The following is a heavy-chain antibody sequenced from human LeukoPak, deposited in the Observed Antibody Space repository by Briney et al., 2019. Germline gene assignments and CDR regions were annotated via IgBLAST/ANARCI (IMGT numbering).Heavy chain of an antibody. V-gene: IGHV1-2*02. J-gene: IGHJ5*02. CDR3: ARMVRGVYNWFDP. CDR2: INPNSGGT. CDR1: GGTFSSYA. Sequence: ASVKVSCKDSGGTFSSYAISWVRQAPGQGLEWMGWINPNSGGTNYAQKFQGRVTMTRDTSISTAYMELSRLRSDDTAVYYCARMVRGVYNWFDPWGQGTLVTVSS. D-gene: IGHD3-10*01.